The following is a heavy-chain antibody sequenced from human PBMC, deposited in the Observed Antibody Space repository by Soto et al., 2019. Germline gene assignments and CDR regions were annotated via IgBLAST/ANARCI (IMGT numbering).Heavy chain of an antibody. Sequence: TLSLTCTVSCGSIKSDYYWTWVRQPPVGGLEWMGYKYYSGATDSDPSLKRRVSFSVDMSKNQFSLNLTSVTVADTAVYYCARGRPNYLYYGLDVGGQGLPVT. CDR2: KYYSGAT. CDR3: ARGRPNYLYYGLDV. CDR1: CGSIKSDYY. J-gene: IGHJ6*02. V-gene: IGHV4-30-4*01.